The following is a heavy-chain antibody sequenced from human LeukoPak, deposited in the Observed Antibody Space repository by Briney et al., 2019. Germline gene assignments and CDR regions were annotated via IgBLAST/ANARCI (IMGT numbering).Heavy chain of an antibody. J-gene: IGHJ5*02. CDR1: GYTFTDYA. V-gene: IGHV7-4-1*02. CDR3: ARAYQSLGGLSLPDH. Sequence: ASVKVSCKASGYTFTDYAMNWVRQAPGQGREWMGWIHPNTGNPTYAHGFTGRFVFSFDTSVGTTYLQISSLKAEDTAVYYCARAYQSLGGLSLPDHWGQGTLVTVSS. CDR2: IHPNTGNP. D-gene: IGHD3-16*02.